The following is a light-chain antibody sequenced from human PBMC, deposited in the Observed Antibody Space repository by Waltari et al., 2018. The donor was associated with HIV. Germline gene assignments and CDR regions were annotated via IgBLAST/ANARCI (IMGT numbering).Light chain of an antibody. V-gene: IGLV3-25*03. CDR1: ALPNQY. CDR2: KDT. Sequence: SAELTQPPSVSVSPGQTATITCSGDALPNQYTHWYQQKSGQAPVLLIHKDTERPSGIPERFSGSSSGTIVTLTISGVQAEDEADYYCQSADATGSSVLFGGGTKLTVL. CDR3: QSADATGSSVL. J-gene: IGLJ2*01.